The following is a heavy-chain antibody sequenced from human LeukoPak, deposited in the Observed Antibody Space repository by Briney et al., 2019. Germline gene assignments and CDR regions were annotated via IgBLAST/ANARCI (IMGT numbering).Heavy chain of an antibody. D-gene: IGHD5-12*01. CDR3: ARVGGGYDSSGGY. CDR2: INPSGGTT. Sequence: ASVTLSCTASGYTFTKYFIHWVRQAPGQGLEWMGIINPSGGTTSYAQRFQGRVTMTRDTTTTTVYMELSSLNYDDTAIYYCARVGGGYDSSGGYWGQGTLVTVSS. CDR1: GYTFTKYF. J-gene: IGHJ4*02. V-gene: IGHV1-46*01.